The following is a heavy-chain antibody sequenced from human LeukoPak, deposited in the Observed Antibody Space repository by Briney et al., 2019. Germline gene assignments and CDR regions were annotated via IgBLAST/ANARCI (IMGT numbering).Heavy chain of an antibody. V-gene: IGHV4-59*02. Sequence: SETLSLICSVFGGSVGSSFWNWIRLSPGKGLEWIGYISYNGRTNYSPSLKSRAIISIDTSKNQASLNLTSVTAADTALYYCARDRSGTYYNFDVWGQGTIVSVST. D-gene: IGHD1-26*01. J-gene: IGHJ3*01. CDR1: GGSVGSSF. CDR2: ISYNGRT. CDR3: ARDRSGTYYNFDV.